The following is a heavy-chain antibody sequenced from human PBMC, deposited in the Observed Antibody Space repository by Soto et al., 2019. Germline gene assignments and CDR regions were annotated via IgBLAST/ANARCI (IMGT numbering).Heavy chain of an antibody. CDR1: GFTFSSYW. Sequence: GGSLRLSCAASGFTFSSYWMHWVRQAPGKGLVWVSRINSDGSSTSYADSVKGRFTISRDNAKNTLYLQMNSLRAEDTAVYYCARDSGSVTPRIMVQNWFDPWGQGTLVTVSS. J-gene: IGHJ5*02. V-gene: IGHV3-74*01. CDR2: INSDGSST. D-gene: IGHD2-8*01. CDR3: ARDSGSVTPRIMVQNWFDP.